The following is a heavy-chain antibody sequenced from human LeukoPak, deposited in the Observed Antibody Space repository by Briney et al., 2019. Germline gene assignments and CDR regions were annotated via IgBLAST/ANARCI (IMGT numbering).Heavy chain of an antibody. V-gene: IGHV1-69*06. J-gene: IGHJ4*02. CDR2: IIPIFGTA. CDR3: ARAIPLSNDYGDY. CDR1: GYTFIDYY. Sequence: SVKVSCKASGYTFIDYYVHWVRQAPGQGLEWMGGIIPIFGTANYAQKFQGRVTITADKSTSTAYMELSSPRSEDTAVYYCARAIPLSNDYGDYWGQGTLVTVSS.